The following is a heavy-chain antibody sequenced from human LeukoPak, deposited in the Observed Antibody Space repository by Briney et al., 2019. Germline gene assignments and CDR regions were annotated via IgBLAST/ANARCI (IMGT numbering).Heavy chain of an antibody. CDR1: GFTFSSHT. Sequence: GGSLRLPCAASGFTFSSHTMNWVRQAPGKGLEWVSSISSSSSYIYYADSVKGRFTISRDNAKNSLYLRMNSLRAEDTAVYYCARNYDFWSGYFNSVDSWGQGTLVTVSS. V-gene: IGHV3-21*01. CDR2: ISSSSSYI. D-gene: IGHD3-3*01. CDR3: ARNYDFWSGYFNSVDS. J-gene: IGHJ5*01.